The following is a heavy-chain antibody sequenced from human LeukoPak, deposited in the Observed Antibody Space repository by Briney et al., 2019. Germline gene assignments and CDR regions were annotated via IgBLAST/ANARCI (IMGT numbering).Heavy chain of an antibody. CDR2: IIPIFGTA. J-gene: IGHJ4*02. V-gene: IGHV1-69*13. Sequence: ASVKVSCKASGGTFSSYAISWVRQAPGQGLEWMGGIIPIFGTANYAQKFQGRVTITADESTSTAYMELSSLRSEDTAVYYCAHSRPESGYHFDYWGQGTLVTVSS. CDR1: GGTFSSYA. CDR3: AHSRPESGYHFDY. D-gene: IGHD3-22*01.